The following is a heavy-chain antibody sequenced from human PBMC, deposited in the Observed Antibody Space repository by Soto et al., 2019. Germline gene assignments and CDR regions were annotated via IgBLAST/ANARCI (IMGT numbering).Heavy chain of an antibody. D-gene: IGHD2-8*01. V-gene: IGHV3-48*02. CDR2: ISSSSSTI. J-gene: IGHJ4*02. Sequence: GSLRLSCAASGFTFSSYSMNWVRQAPGKGLEWVSYISSSSSTIYYADSVKGRFTISRDNAKNSLYLQMNSLRDEDTAVYYCARVGCTNGVCHGYFDYWGQGTLVTVSS. CDR1: GFTFSSYS. CDR3: ARVGCTNGVCHGYFDY.